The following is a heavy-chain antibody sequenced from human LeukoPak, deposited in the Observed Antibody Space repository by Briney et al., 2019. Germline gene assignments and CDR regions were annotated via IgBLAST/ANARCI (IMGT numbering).Heavy chain of an antibody. CDR3: ARLLARVGATRGFDY. Sequence: GASLKISCKGSGYSFTSYWIGWVRQMPGKGLEWMGIIYPGDSDTRYSPSFQGQVTISADKSISTAYLQWSSLKASDTAMYYCARLLARVGATRGFDYWGQGTLVTVSS. J-gene: IGHJ4*02. CDR2: IYPGDSDT. D-gene: IGHD1-26*01. CDR1: GYSFTSYW. V-gene: IGHV5-51*01.